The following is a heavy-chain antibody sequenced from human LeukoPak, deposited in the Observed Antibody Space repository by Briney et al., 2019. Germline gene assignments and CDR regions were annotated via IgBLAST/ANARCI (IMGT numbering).Heavy chain of an antibody. V-gene: IGHV3-9*01. Sequence: GGSLRLSCAASGFTFDDYAMHWVRQAPGKGLEWVSGVTWNSGTLSYADSVKGRFTISRDNAKNSLYLQMNSLRAEDSALYYCAKAHYRSYHYGMDVWGQGTAVTVSS. CDR3: AKAHYRSYHYGMDV. CDR1: GFTFDDYA. D-gene: IGHD3-10*01. J-gene: IGHJ6*02. CDR2: VTWNSGTL.